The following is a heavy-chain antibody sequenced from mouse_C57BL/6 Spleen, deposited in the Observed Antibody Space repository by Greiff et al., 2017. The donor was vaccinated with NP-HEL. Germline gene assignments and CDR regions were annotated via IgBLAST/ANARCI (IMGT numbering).Heavy chain of an antibody. D-gene: IGHD1-1*01. CDR1: GFTFSSYA. Sequence: EVQLVESGGGLVKPGGSLKLSCAASGFTFSSYAMSWVRQTPEKRLEWVATISDGGSYTYYPDNVKGRFTISRDNAKNNLYLQMSHLKSEDTAMYYCAREGITTVVALDYWGQGTTLTVSS. V-gene: IGHV5-4*01. J-gene: IGHJ2*01. CDR3: AREGITTVVALDY. CDR2: ISDGGSYT.